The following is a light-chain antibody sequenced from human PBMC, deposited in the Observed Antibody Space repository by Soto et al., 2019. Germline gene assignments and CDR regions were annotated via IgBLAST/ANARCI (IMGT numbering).Light chain of an antibody. J-gene: IGKJ1*01. V-gene: IGKV1-5*01. Sequence: DIQITQSPSAQSPSVGDTVTLTCVASLRISGWLAWHQQITGKAPNLLSYDVSALKRGVPPRFSGSGSGTEFTFTISSLQPEDFATYYCQQYDSFSVTFGQGTKVDI. CDR2: DVS. CDR3: QQYDSFSVT. CDR1: LRISGW.